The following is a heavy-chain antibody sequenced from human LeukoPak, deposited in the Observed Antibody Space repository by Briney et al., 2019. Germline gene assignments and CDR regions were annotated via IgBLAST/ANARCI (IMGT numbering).Heavy chain of an antibody. CDR1: GGTFSSYA. Sequence: SVKVSCKASGGTFSSYAISWVRQAPGQGLEWMGGIIPIFGTANYAQKFQGRVTITADESTSTAYMELSGLRSEDTAVYYCARETGWGSYGLDYWGQGTLVTVSS. D-gene: IGHD3-16*01. J-gene: IGHJ4*02. CDR3: ARETGWGSYGLDY. CDR2: IIPIFGTA. V-gene: IGHV1-69*13.